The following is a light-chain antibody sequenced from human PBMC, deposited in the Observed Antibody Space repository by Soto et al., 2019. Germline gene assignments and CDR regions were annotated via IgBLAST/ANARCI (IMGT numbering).Light chain of an antibody. J-gene: IGLJ1*01. CDR3: CSYIRSGTLI. CDR1: SGDIGDYNY. V-gene: IGLV2-14*01. CDR2: DVS. Sequence: QSVLTQPASVSGSPGQSITISCVGTSGDIGDYNYVSWYQQHPGKVPKVIIYDVSNRPSGVSYRFSGTKSGNTASLTVSGPQAEDEADYYCCSYIRSGTLIFGTGTKVTVL.